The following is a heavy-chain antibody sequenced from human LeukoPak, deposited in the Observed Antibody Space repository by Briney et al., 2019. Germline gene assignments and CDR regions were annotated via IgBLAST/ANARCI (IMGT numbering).Heavy chain of an antibody. CDR3: AKDLWDSFDYYYMDV. Sequence: PTGGSLRLSCAASGFTFSSYEMNWVRQAPGKGLEWVSYISSSGSTIYYADSVKGRFTISRDNAKNSLYLQMNSLRAEDTAVYYCAKDLWDSFDYYYMDVWGKGTTVTISS. D-gene: IGHD1-26*01. V-gene: IGHV3-48*03. J-gene: IGHJ6*03. CDR1: GFTFSSYE. CDR2: ISSSGSTI.